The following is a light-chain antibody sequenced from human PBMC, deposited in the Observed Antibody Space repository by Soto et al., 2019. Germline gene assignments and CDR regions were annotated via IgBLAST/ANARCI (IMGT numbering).Light chain of an antibody. V-gene: IGLV3-25*03. Sequence: SYELTQPPSVSVSLGQTARTTCSGDALPKQYAYWYQQKPGQAPVLVIYKDSERPSGIPERFSGSSSGTTVTLTISGVQAEDEADYYCQSADSSGTYYVFGTSTKVTV. CDR3: QSADSSGTYYV. J-gene: IGLJ1*01. CDR1: ALPKQY. CDR2: KDS.